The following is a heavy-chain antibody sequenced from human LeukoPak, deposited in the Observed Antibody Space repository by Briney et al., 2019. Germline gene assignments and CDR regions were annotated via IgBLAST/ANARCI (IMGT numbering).Heavy chain of an antibody. CDR3: ARGYYYGSGSYYNGPNSYYFDY. CDR1: GGSFSGYY. J-gene: IGHJ4*02. V-gene: IGHV4-34*01. D-gene: IGHD3-10*01. Sequence: SETLSLTCAVYGGSFSGYYWGWIRQPPGKGLEWIGEINHSGSTNYNPSLKSRVTISVNTSKNQFSLKLSSVTAADTAVYYCARGYYYGSGSYYNGPNSYYFDYWGQGTLVTVSS. CDR2: INHSGST.